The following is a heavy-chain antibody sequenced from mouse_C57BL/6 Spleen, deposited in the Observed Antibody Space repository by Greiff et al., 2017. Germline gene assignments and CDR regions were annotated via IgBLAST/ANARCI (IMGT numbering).Heavy chain of an antibody. V-gene: IGHV1-15*01. D-gene: IGHD2-2*01. Sequence: QVQLQQSGAELVRPGASVTLSCKASGYTFTDYEMHWVKQTPVHGLEWIGAIDPETGGTAYNQKFKGKAILTADKSSSTAYMELRSLTSEDSAVYYCTWGYDGGDFDYWGQGTTLTVSS. CDR2: IDPETGGT. J-gene: IGHJ2*01. CDR1: GYTFTDYE. CDR3: TWGYDGGDFDY.